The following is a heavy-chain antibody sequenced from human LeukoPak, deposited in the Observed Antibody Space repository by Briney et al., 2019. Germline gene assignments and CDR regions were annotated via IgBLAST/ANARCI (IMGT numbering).Heavy chain of an antibody. CDR1: GFTFSNYG. V-gene: IGHV3-20*04. CDR2: INWNGGST. J-gene: IGHJ4*02. CDR3: ARDDCSSTSCYSYYFDY. Sequence: PGRSLRLSCAASGFTFSNYGMSWVRQAPGKGLEWVSGINWNGGSTGYADSVKGRFTISRDNAKNSLYLQMNSLRAEDTALYYCARDDCSSTSCYSYYFDYWGQGTLVTVSS. D-gene: IGHD2-2*01.